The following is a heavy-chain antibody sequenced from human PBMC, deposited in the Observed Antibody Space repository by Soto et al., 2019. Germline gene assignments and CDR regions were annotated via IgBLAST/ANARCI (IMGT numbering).Heavy chain of an antibody. CDR2: IYPGDSDT. Sequence: GESLRISCKGSGYSFTSYWIGWVRQMPGKGLEWMGIIYPGDSDTRYSPSFQGQVTISADKSISTAYLQWSSLKASDTAMYYCARILVYSYYGMDVWGQGTTVTVSS. V-gene: IGHV5-51*01. CDR3: ARILVYSYYGMDV. D-gene: IGHD4-4*01. J-gene: IGHJ6*02. CDR1: GYSFTSYW.